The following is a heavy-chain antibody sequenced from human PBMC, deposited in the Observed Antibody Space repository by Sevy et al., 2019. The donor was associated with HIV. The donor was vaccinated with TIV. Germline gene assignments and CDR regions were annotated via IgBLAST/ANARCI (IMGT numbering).Heavy chain of an antibody. V-gene: IGHV1-18*01. CDR3: ARGYCISTSCSDPPYYYYGMDV. J-gene: IGHJ6*02. Sequence: ASVKVSCKASGYTFTSYGISWVRQAPGQGLEWMGWISAYNGNTNYAQKLQVRVTMTTDTSTSTAYMELRSLRSDDTAVYYCARGYCISTSCSDPPYYYYGMDVWGQGTTVTVSS. CDR2: ISAYNGNT. CDR1: GYTFTSYG. D-gene: IGHD2-2*01.